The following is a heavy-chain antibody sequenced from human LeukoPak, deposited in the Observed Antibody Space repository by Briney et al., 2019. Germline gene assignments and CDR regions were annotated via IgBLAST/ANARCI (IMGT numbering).Heavy chain of an antibody. CDR3: AKDRVVVVPAATGLDY. CDR1: GFTFSSYG. J-gene: IGHJ4*02. V-gene: IGHV3-30*02. D-gene: IGHD2-2*01. CDR2: IRYDGSNK. Sequence: PGGSLRLSCAASGFTFSSYGMHWVRQAPGKGLEWVAFIRYDGSNKYYADSVKGRFTISRDNSKNTLYLQMNSLRAEDTAVYYCAKDRVVVVPAATGLDYWGQGTLVTFSS.